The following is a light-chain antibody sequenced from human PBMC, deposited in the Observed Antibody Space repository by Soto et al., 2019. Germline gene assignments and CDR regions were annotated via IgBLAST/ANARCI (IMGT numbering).Light chain of an antibody. CDR2: GAS. V-gene: IGKV3-20*01. CDR1: QSVSSNF. Sequence: EIVLTQSPGTLSLSPGERATLSCRASQSVSSNFLAWYQQKPGQAPRLLNYGASNRATGIPNRFSGRGSGTDFTLTITRLAPEDFAMYYCQRYDSFLTFGQGTKVEI. CDR3: QRYDSFLT. J-gene: IGKJ1*01.